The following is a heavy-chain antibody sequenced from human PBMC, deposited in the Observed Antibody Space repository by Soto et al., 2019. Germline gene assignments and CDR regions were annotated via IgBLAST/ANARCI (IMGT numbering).Heavy chain of an antibody. D-gene: IGHD2-21*02. J-gene: IGHJ4*02. Sequence: TLSLPCPDSSVSISSGVYAWAWIRQPPGKGLEWVGYIYQSGSTYYNPSLKSRVTIAADRSKNQFSLNLASVTAADTAVYYCARSYSGGDAYFDYWGQGTVVTV. V-gene: IGHV4-30-2*01. CDR2: IYQSGST. CDR1: SVSISSGVYA. CDR3: ARSYSGGDAYFDY.